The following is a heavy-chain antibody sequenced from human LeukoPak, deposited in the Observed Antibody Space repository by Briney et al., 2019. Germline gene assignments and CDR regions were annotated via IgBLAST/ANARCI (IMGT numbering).Heavy chain of an antibody. J-gene: IGHJ4*02. CDR1: GGTFSSYA. CDR2: IIPIFGTA. V-gene: IGHV1-69*05. Sequence: ASVKVSCKASGGTFSSYAISWVRQAPGQGLEWMGGIIPIFGTANYAQKFQGRVTMTRDTSTSTVYMELSSLRFEDTAVYYCARDTWRPSRVMDYWGQGTLVTVSS. D-gene: IGHD1-1*01. CDR3: ARDTWRPSRVMDY.